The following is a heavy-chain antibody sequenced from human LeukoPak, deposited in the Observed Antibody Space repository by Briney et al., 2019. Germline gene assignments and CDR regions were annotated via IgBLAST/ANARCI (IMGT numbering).Heavy chain of an antibody. J-gene: IGHJ5*01. CDR3: ARASPTSGIDS. Sequence: GGSLRLSCSASGFSVDSSYMSWVRQAPGKGLEWVSVIYSNGKEYYAESAKGRFTISRDISKNSLDLQMNRLRVEDTAVYYCARASPTSGIDSWGRGTLVIVSS. V-gene: IGHV3-53*01. CDR2: IYSNGKE. D-gene: IGHD2-15*01. CDR1: GFSVDSSY.